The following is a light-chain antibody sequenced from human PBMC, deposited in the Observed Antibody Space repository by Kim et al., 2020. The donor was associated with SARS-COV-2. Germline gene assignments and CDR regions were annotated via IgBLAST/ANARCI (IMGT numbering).Light chain of an antibody. CDR3: QQYNNWPWYT. J-gene: IGKJ2*01. V-gene: IGKV3-15*01. CDR2: GAS. CDR1: QGVSSI. Sequence: VTPGERAPLPCRASQGVSSIFAWYQQKPGQAPRLLIYGASNRATGIPARFSGSGSGTEFTLTISSLQSEDFAVYYCQQYNNWPWYTFGQENKLEI.